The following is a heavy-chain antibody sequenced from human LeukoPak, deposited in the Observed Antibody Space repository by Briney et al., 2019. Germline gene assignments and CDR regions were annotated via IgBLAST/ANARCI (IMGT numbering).Heavy chain of an antibody. J-gene: IGHJ4*02. CDR3: VRGADTGYSSDS. V-gene: IGHV3-74*01. D-gene: IGHD3-9*01. CDR1: TFTLGSYA. Sequence: PGPSLTLAWAAATFTLGSYAVSWVGRAPGKGRGWVSRINSDGRSTNYADSVKGRFSISRDNAENTLYLQMNSLRVEDTAVYYCVRGADTGYSSDSWGQGTLVTVSS. CDR2: INSDGRST.